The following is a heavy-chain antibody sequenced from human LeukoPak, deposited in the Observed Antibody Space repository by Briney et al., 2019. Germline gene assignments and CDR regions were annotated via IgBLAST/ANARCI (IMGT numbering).Heavy chain of an antibody. CDR1: GYTFTSYD. D-gene: IGHD2/OR15-2a*01. Sequence: GASVKVSCKASGYTFTSYDMNWVRQATGQGLEWMGGMNPNSGNTSDAQTFQGRVTMTRNTSTSTAYMELSSLRSEDTAVYYCARGFSIDAFDIWGQGTMVTVSS. V-gene: IGHV1-8*01. J-gene: IGHJ3*02. CDR3: ARGFSIDAFDI. CDR2: MNPNSGNT.